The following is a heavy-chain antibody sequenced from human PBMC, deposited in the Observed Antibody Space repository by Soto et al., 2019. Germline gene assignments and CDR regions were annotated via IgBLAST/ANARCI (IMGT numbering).Heavy chain of an antibody. Sequence: GGSLRLSCAASGFTFSSYAMSWVRQAPGKGLEWVSAISGSGGSTYYADSVKGRFTISKDNSKNTLYLQMNSLRAEDTAVYYCANQPQYSSLVDYWGQGTLVTVSS. CDR2: ISGSGGST. D-gene: IGHD6-19*01. CDR3: ANQPQYSSLVDY. CDR1: GFTFSSYA. J-gene: IGHJ4*02. V-gene: IGHV3-23*01.